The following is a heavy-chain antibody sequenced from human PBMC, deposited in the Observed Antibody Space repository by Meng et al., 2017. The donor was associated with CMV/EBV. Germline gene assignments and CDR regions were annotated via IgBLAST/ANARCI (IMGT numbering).Heavy chain of an antibody. CDR3: ARDVVGAEAYFNY. D-gene: IGHD1-26*01. Sequence: GESLKISCAASGFTFSDYYMSWIRQAPGKGLEWVSYISSSGSTIYYADSVKGRFTISRDNAKNSLYLQMNSLRAEDTAVYYCARDVVGAEAYFNYWGQGTLVTVSS. J-gene: IGHJ4*02. CDR1: GFTFSDYY. CDR2: ISSSGSTI. V-gene: IGHV3-11*04.